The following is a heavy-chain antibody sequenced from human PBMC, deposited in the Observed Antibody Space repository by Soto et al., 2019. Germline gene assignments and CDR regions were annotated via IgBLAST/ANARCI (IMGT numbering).Heavy chain of an antibody. CDR2: TYYRSNWYT. V-gene: IGHV6-1*01. J-gene: IGHJ5*01. CDR1: GDSFSTNGVA. Sequence: SQTLSLTCAISGDSFSTNGVAWNWIRQSPSRGLEWLGRTYYRSNWYTDYAVSVKGRITISPDTSNNQLSLQLNSVTPDDTAVYYCARLIGNSWLDSWGQGTLVTVSS. CDR3: ARLIGNSWLDS. D-gene: IGHD2-8*01.